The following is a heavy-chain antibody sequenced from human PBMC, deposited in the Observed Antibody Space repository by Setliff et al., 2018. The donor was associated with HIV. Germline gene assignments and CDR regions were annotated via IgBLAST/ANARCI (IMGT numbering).Heavy chain of an antibody. D-gene: IGHD4-4*01. CDR1: GFTFRDYA. J-gene: IGHJ6*03. V-gene: IGHV3-49*04. Sequence: GGSLRLSCSGSGFTFRDYALSWVRQAPGKGLEWLGFIRSKDYGGTTEYAASVTGRFTISRDDSKSSLYLQMNSLRAEDTAVYYCARVVGSNLFQYYFYMDVWGKGTTVTVSS. CDR3: ARVVGSNLFQYYFYMDV. CDR2: IRSKDYGGTT.